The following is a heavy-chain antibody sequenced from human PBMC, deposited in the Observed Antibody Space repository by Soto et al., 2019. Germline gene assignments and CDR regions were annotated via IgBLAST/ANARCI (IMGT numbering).Heavy chain of an antibody. CDR3: AGSYKYGSGTFDAFDI. D-gene: IGHD3-10*01. V-gene: IGHV1-69*01. CDR1: GGTFSSYA. Sequence: QVQLVQSGTEVKKPGSSVKVSCKASGGTFSSYAISWVRQAPGQGLEWMGGIIPIFGTTNYEQRFQGRVSITADESTSTTYMELSSLRSEDTAVYYCAGSYKYGSGTFDAFDIWGQGTLVTVSS. CDR2: IIPIFGTT. J-gene: IGHJ3*02.